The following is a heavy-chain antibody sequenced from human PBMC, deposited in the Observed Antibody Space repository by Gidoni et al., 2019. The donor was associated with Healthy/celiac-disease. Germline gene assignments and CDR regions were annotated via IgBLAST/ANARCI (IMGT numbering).Heavy chain of an antibody. Sequence: VQLQESGPGLVKPSGTLSLTCAVSGGSISSSNWWSWVRQPPGKGLEWIGEIYHSGSTNYNPSLKSRVTISVDKSKNQFSLKLSSVTAADTAVYYCARDPRYYDSSGYYYARPAFDIWGQGTMVTVSS. CDR2: IYHSGST. CDR1: GGSISSSNW. D-gene: IGHD3-22*01. CDR3: ARDPRYYDSSGYYYARPAFDI. V-gene: IGHV4-4*02. J-gene: IGHJ3*02.